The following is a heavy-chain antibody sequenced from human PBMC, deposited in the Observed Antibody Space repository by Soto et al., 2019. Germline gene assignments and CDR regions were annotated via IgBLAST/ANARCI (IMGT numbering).Heavy chain of an antibody. CDR1: GGSISSGDYY. CDR3: ASLPPPQSDRSAYTT. V-gene: IGHV4-30-4*01. J-gene: IGHJ5*02. Sequence: PSETLSLTCTVSGGSISSGDYYWSWIRQPPGKGLEWIGYIYYSGSTDYNPSLKSRVTISVDTSKNQFSLKLSSVTAADTAVYYCASLPPPQSDRSAYTTWGQGTLVTVSS. CDR2: IYYSGST. D-gene: IGHD3-22*01.